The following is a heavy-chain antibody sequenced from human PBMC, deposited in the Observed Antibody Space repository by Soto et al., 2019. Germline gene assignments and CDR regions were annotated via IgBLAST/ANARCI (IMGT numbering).Heavy chain of an antibody. J-gene: IGHJ4*02. D-gene: IGHD6-19*01. Sequence: VQLAESGGGVVQPGRSLRLSCTASGFTFNSYGLHWVRQAPGKGLEWVAVVWYDGTTKYYADSVKGRFTISRDSSKNTLYLKMNSLRAEDTAVYYCAREMGLFGSGWPPPFAFWGQGTLVPASP. V-gene: IGHV3-33*01. CDR2: VWYDGTTK. CDR1: GFTFNSYG. CDR3: AREMGLFGSGWPPPFAF.